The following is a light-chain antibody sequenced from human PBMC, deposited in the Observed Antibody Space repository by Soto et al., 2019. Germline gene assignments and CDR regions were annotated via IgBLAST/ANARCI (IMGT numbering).Light chain of an antibody. CDR2: GAS. CDR1: QNLSRYF. CDR3: QQHDILPIT. J-gene: IGKJ5*01. Sequence: EVGLTHSPGTLSLSPWDIASHSCRASQNLSRYFLAWYQHKPGQAPRLLISGASRRATGIPDRFSGAGSGTDFTLTISRLEPEDFALYYCQQHDILPITFGQGTRLEIK. V-gene: IGKV3-20*01.